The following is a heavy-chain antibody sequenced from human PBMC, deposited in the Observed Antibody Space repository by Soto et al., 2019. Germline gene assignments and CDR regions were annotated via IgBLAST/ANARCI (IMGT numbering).Heavy chain of an antibody. J-gene: IGHJ4*02. CDR3: ARDHDYGSGSYYKAFGF. Sequence: AGGSLRLACAASVFTFSSYGMHWVRQVPGKGLEWVAVIWYDGGNKYYADSVKGRFTISRDNSKNTLYLQMNSLRAEDTAVYYCARDHDYGSGSYYKAFGFWGQGTLVTVSS. V-gene: IGHV3-33*01. CDR1: VFTFSSYG. D-gene: IGHD3-10*01. CDR2: IWYDGGNK.